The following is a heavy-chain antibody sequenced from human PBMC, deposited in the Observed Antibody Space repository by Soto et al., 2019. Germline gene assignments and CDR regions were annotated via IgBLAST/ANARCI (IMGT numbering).Heavy chain of an antibody. V-gene: IGHV1-2*04. CDR1: GYTFTGYY. Sequence: GASVKVSCKASGYTFTGYYMHWVRQAPGQGLEWMGWINPNSGGTNYAQKFQGWVTMTRDTSISTAYMELSRLRSDDTAVYYCARGSSIAAASTELQHWGQGTLVTVSS. CDR3: ARGSSIAAASTELQH. D-gene: IGHD6-13*01. J-gene: IGHJ1*01. CDR2: INPNSGGT.